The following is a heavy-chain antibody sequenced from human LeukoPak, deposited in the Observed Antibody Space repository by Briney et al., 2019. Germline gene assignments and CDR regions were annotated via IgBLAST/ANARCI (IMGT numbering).Heavy chain of an antibody. CDR2: ISSSSTYI. CDR1: GFTFSSYS. D-gene: IGHD2-2*02. J-gene: IGHJ4*02. V-gene: IGHV3-21*01. CDR3: SRESGLIPPSYDY. Sequence: GGSLRLSCAASGFTFSSYSMNWVRQAPGKGLEWVSSISSSSTYIYYADSVEGRFTISRDNAKNSLYLQMHSLRAEDTAVYYCSRESGLIPPSYDYWGQGTLVTVSS.